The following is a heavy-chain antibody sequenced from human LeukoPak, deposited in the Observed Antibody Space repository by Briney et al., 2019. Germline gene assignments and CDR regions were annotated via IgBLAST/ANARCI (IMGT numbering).Heavy chain of an antibody. Sequence: SETLSLTCTVSGGSISSYYWSWIRQPAGKGLEWVGRIYSSGSPNYNPSLKSRVPVSVDTSKNQFSLKLSSVTAAYTAVYYCARANGGNSRSFDYWGQGTLVTVSS. CDR1: GGSISSYY. CDR3: ARANGGNSRSFDY. D-gene: IGHD4-23*01. V-gene: IGHV4-4*07. CDR2: IYSSGSP. J-gene: IGHJ4*02.